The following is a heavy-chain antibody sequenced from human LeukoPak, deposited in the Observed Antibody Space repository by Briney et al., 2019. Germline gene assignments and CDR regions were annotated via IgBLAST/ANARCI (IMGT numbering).Heavy chain of an antibody. Sequence: GGSLRLSCAASGFTFSTYWMTWVRQAPGKGPEWVSSLSSGPGYRSYADSVRGRFTISRDNAENSLYLQMNSLRVEDTAVYYCARKEGSGSLDYYYHYMDVWGKGITVTVSS. CDR2: LSSGPGYR. V-gene: IGHV3-21*06. CDR1: GFTFSTYW. D-gene: IGHD3-10*01. J-gene: IGHJ6*03. CDR3: ARKEGSGSLDYYYHYMDV.